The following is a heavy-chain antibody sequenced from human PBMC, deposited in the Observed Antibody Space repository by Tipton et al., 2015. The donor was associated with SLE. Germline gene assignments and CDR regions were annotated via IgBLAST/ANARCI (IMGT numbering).Heavy chain of an antibody. V-gene: IGHV4-59*01. Sequence: LRLSCTVSGASISSYYWSWIRRPPGMGLEWIGYIYYSGSTNYNPSLKSRVTLSVDTSKNQFSLKLSSVTAADTAVYYCARSPPRPLGYCYYYYYMDVWGKGTTVTVSS. CDR1: GASISSYY. D-gene: IGHD7-27*01. CDR3: ARSPPRPLGYCYYYYYMDV. CDR2: IYYSGST. J-gene: IGHJ6*03.